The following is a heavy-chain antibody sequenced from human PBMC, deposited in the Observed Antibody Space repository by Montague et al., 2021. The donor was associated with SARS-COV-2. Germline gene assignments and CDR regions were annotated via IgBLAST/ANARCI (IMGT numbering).Heavy chain of an antibody. CDR1: GFSLSTSGVG. Sequence: PPLVKPIQTLTQTCTFSGFSLSTSGVGVGWIRQPPGKALEWLALIYWDDDKRYSPSLKSRLTITKDTSKNQVVLTMTNMDPVDTATYYCAHRRGLLLSDAFDIWGQGTMVTVSS. D-gene: IGHD1-26*01. J-gene: IGHJ3*02. CDR3: AHRRGLLLSDAFDI. V-gene: IGHV2-5*02. CDR2: IYWDDDK.